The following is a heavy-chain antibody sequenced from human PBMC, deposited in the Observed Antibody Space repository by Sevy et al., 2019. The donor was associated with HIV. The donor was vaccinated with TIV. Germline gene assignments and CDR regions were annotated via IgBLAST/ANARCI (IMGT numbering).Heavy chain of an antibody. CDR2: INESGIT. CDR1: DGSFSGYY. Sequence: PETLSLTCAVHDGSFSGYYWNWIRQLPGKGLEWIGEINESGITYYNPSLKSRVTISVDTSKKQFSLKLNSVTAADTAVYFCARPPPVVVVPGAPSWFDPWGQGTLVTVSS. CDR3: ARPPPVVVVPGAPSWFDP. V-gene: IGHV4-34*01. D-gene: IGHD2-2*01. J-gene: IGHJ5*02.